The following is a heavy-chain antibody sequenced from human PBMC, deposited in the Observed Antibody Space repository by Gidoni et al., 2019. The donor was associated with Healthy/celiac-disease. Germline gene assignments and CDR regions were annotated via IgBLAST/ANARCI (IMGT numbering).Heavy chain of an antibody. CDR2: ISSRGSTI. J-gene: IGHJ6*02. Sequence: EVQLVESGGGLVQPGGSLRLSCAASGFTFSSYEMNWVRQSPGKGLELVSFISSRGSTIYYADSVKGRFTSSRDNAKNSLYLQMNSLRAEDTAVYYCARGHSRITMIVVVITTGVSGMDVWGQGTTVTVSS. V-gene: IGHV3-48*03. CDR3: ARGHSRITMIVVVITTGVSGMDV. D-gene: IGHD3-22*01. CDR1: GFTFSSYE.